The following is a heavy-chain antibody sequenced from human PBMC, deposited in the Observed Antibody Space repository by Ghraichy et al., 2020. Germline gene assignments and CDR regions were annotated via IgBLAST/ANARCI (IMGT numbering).Heavy chain of an antibody. D-gene: IGHD6-13*01. Sequence: ASVKVSCKASGYTFTSYAMHWVRQAPGQRLEWMGWINAGNGNTKYSQKFQGRVTITRDTSASTAYMELSSLRSEDTAVYYCAGIAAAGRPIGAFDIWGQGTMVTVSS. V-gene: IGHV1-3*01. J-gene: IGHJ3*02. CDR2: INAGNGNT. CDR1: GYTFTSYA. CDR3: AGIAAAGRPIGAFDI.